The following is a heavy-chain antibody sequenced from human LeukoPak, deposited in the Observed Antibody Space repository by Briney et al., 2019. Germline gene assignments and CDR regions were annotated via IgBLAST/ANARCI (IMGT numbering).Heavy chain of an antibody. CDR2: ISGSAAST. CDR1: GITFSTYA. D-gene: IGHD7-27*01. V-gene: IGHV3-23*01. J-gene: IGHJ4*02. Sequence: PGGSLRLSCAASGITFSTYAMNWVRQAPGKGLEWVSVISGSAASTSYADSVKGRFTISRANSRNTLYLQMNNLRAEDTAVYYCAKEGRNWGRDCFDYWAQGPLVTVSS. CDR3: AKEGRNWGRDCFDY.